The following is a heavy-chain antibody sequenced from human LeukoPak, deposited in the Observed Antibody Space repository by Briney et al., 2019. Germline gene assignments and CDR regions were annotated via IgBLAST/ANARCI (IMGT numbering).Heavy chain of an antibody. CDR3: ASVVSSGWSYYYYYYMDV. V-gene: IGHV4-39*07. D-gene: IGHD6-19*01. J-gene: IGHJ6*03. CDR1: GGSISSSSYY. CDR2: IYYSGST. Sequence: SETLSLTCTVSGGSISSSSYYWGWIRQPPGKGLEWIGSIYYSGSTYYNPSLKSRVTISVDTSKNQFSLKLSSVTAADTAVYYCASVVSSGWSYYYYYYMDVWGKGTTVTVSS.